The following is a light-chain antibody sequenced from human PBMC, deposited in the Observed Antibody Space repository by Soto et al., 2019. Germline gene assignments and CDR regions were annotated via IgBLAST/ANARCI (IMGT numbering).Light chain of an antibody. CDR3: QHYDIAPFA. CDR1: QSVSSN. V-gene: IGKV3-20*01. Sequence: EIALTQSPGTLSVSPGERATLSCRASQSVSSNLAWYQQKPGQAPRLLIYGASSRATGIPDRFSGSGFGTDFTLTISRLEPEDFAVYYCQHYDIAPFAFGPGTKVDIK. J-gene: IGKJ3*01. CDR2: GAS.